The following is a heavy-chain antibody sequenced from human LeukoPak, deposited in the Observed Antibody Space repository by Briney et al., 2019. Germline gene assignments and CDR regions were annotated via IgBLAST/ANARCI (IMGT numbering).Heavy chain of an antibody. V-gene: IGHV4-4*09. J-gene: IGHJ4*02. Sequence: SESLSLTCAVYGGSFSGYYWNWIRQTPGKGLEWIGYIDNSGNSKYNPSLKSRVTISVDTSKNQVSLKLSSVTAADTAVYYCARGNDYWGQGTLVTVSS. CDR3: ARGNDY. CDR1: GGSFSGYY. CDR2: IDNSGNS.